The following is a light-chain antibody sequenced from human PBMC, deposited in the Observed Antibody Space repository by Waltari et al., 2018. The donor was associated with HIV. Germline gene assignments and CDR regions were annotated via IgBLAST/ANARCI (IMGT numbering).Light chain of an antibody. V-gene: IGKV3-20*01. Sequence: EIVLTQSPGTLSLSPGDRATLSCRASQIVGGNSLALYQKKPGQAPRLLIYGPSTRAAGIPDRFSGSGSETDFTLTISRLEPEDCAVYYCQQYGSSEGFTFGPGTRVDI. CDR1: QIVGGNS. CDR3: QQYGSSEGFT. CDR2: GPS. J-gene: IGKJ3*01.